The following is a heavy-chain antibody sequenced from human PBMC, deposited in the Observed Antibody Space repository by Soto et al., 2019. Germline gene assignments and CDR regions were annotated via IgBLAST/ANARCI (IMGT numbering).Heavy chain of an antibody. Sequence: GESLKISCKGSGYSFTSYWIGWVRQMPGKGLEWMGIIYPGDSDTRYSPSFQGQVTISADKSISTAYLQWSSLKASDTAVYYCARQDYDLLTDSGNWFDPWGQGTLVTVSS. V-gene: IGHV5-51*01. J-gene: IGHJ5*02. CDR2: IYPGDSDT. CDR1: GYSFTSYW. D-gene: IGHD3-9*01. CDR3: ARQDYDLLTDSGNWFDP.